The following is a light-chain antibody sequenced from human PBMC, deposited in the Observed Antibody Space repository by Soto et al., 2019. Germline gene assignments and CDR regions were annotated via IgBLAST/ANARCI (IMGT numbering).Light chain of an antibody. CDR3: QTWGTGIQV. J-gene: IGLJ3*02. CDR2: VNSDGSH. Sequence: QSVLTQSPSASASLGASVKLTCTLSSGHSNYAIAWHQQQPEKVPRYLMKVNSDGSHSKGDGIPDRFSGSSSGAERYLTISSLQSEDEADYSCQTWGTGIQVFGGGTKLTVL. V-gene: IGLV4-69*01. CDR1: SGHSNYA.